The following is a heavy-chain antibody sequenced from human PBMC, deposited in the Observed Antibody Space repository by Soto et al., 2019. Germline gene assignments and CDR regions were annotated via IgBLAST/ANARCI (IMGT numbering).Heavy chain of an antibody. J-gene: IGHJ3*02. CDR3: ARMAAAGPDAFDI. Sequence: EVQLVESGGGLVKPEGSLRLSCAASGFTFSSYSMNWVRQAPGKGLEWVSSISSSSSYIYYADSVKGRFTISRDNAKNSLYLQMNSLRAEDTAVYYCARMAAAGPDAFDIWGQGTMVTVSS. V-gene: IGHV3-21*01. D-gene: IGHD6-13*01. CDR1: GFTFSSYS. CDR2: ISSSSSYI.